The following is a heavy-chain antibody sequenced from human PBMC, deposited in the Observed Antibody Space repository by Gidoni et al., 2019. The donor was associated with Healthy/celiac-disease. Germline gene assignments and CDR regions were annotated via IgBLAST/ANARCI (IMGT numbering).Heavy chain of an antibody. CDR2: IYYSGST. D-gene: IGHD5-18*01. CDR3: ARHDYVTQYSYGSDAFDI. J-gene: IGHJ3*02. CDR1: GGSISSSSYY. Sequence: QLQLQESGPGLVTPSETLSLTCTVSGGSISSSSYYWGWIRQPPGKGLEWIGSIYYSGSTYYNPSLKSRVTISVDTSKNQFSLKLSSVTAADTAVYYCARHDYVTQYSYGSDAFDIWGQGTMVTVSS. V-gene: IGHV4-39*01.